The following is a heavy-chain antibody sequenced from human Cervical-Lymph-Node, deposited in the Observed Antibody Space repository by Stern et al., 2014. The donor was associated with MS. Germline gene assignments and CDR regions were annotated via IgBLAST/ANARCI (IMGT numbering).Heavy chain of an antibody. CDR2: IYHSGNT. D-gene: IGHD4-17*01. Sequence: QVQLGESGPGLVKPSETLSLTCTVSGASVSSHYWSWIRQSPGKGLEWIAYIYHSGNTSYNPSLNSRVIISRDTSKNQFSLKLSSVTAADTAVYYCARSLRVGTTSYWHFALWGRGTLVTVSS. CDR3: ARSLRVGTTSYWHFAL. J-gene: IGHJ2*01. CDR1: GASVSSHY. V-gene: IGHV4-59*02.